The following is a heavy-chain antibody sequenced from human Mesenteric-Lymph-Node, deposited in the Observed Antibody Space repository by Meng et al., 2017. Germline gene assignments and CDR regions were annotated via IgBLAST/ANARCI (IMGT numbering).Heavy chain of an antibody. CDR2: MNPDSGIT. D-gene: IGHD6-19*01. CDR1: GYTSTTYD. V-gene: IGHV1-8*01. J-gene: IGHJ4*02. CDR3: ARCLAGCDY. Sequence: QVQLVQSGARVKKPGAAVNVSCKAPGYTSTTYDINWVRQAAGQGLEWMGYMNPDSGITGLAQKFQGRLSMTSDTSINTAYMELSGLISEDTAMYYCARCLAGCDYWGQGTLVTVSS.